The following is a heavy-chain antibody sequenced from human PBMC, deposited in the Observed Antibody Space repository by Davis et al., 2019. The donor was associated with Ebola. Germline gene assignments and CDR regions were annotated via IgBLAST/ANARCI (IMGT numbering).Heavy chain of an antibody. V-gene: IGHV4-39*01. CDR2: IYYSGST. CDR3: ARQITIFGVLPENGGFDP. D-gene: IGHD3-3*01. CDR1: GGSISSGGYY. J-gene: IGHJ5*02. Sequence: MPSETLSLTCTVSGGSISSGGYYWSWIRQHPGKGLEWIGYIYYSGSTYYNPSLKSRVTISVDTSKNQFSLKLSSVTAADTAVYYCARQITIFGVLPENGGFDPWGQGTLVTASS.